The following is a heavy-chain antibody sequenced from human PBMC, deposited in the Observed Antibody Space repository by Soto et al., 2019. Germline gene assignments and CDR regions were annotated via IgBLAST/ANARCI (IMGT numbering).Heavy chain of an antibody. D-gene: IGHD5-18*01. Sequence: QVQLVQSGAEVKKPESSVKVSCKASGGTFSSYAISWVRQAPGQGLEWMGGIIPIFGTANYAQKFQGRVTITADESTSTAYMELSSLRSEDTAVYYCARDAAEYSYGRRYYYYYGMDVWGQGTTVTVSS. V-gene: IGHV1-69*01. J-gene: IGHJ6*02. CDR1: GGTFSSYA. CDR3: ARDAAEYSYGRRYYYYYGMDV. CDR2: IIPIFGTA.